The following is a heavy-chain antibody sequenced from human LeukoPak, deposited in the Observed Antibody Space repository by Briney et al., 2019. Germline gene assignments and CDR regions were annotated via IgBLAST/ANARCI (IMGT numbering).Heavy chain of an antibody. J-gene: IGHJ6*02. CDR2: INHSGST. D-gene: IGHD6-19*01. CDR1: GGSFSVYY. V-gene: IGHV4-34*01. CDR3: ASLYAVARTDYDYGMDV. Sequence: SETLSLTRAVYGGSFSVYYWGWIRQPPGKGLEWIGEINHSGSTNYNPSLKSRVTISVDTSKHQFSLKLSSVTAADTAVYYCASLYAVARTDYDYGMDVWGQGTTVTVSS.